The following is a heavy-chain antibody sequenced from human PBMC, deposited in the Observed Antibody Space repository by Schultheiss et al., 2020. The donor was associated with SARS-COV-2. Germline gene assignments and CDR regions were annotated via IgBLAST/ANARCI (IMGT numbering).Heavy chain of an antibody. V-gene: IGHV1-18*04. CDR2: ISAYNGNT. CDR3: ARDAPQLEWPNYYGMDV. Sequence: GESLKISFKASGYTFTTNGISWVRQAPGQGLEWMGWISAYNGNTNYAQKLQGRVTMTTDTSTSTAYMELRSLRSDDTAVYYCARDAPQLEWPNYYGMDVWGQGTTVTVSS. J-gene: IGHJ6*02. CDR1: GYTFTTNG. D-gene: IGHD3-3*01.